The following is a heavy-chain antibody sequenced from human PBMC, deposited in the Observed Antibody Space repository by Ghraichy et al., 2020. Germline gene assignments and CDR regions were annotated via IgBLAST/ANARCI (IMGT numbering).Heavy chain of an antibody. CDR1: GFTISSYG. D-gene: IGHD2-2*01. V-gene: IGHV3-30*18. CDR3: AKEKTSIKDIVVVPAARFDP. Sequence: GGSLRLSCAASGFTISSYGMHWVRQAPGKGLEWVAVISYDGSNKYYADSVKGRFTISRDNSKNTLYLQMNSLRAEDTAVYYCAKEKTSIKDIVVVPAARFDPWGQGTLVTVSS. J-gene: IGHJ5*02. CDR2: ISYDGSNK.